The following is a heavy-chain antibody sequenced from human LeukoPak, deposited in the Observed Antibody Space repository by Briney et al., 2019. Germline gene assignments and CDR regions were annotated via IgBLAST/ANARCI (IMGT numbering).Heavy chain of an antibody. CDR3: ARVPKNSGWYFFDY. J-gene: IGHJ4*02. CDR2: IYYTGNT. V-gene: IGHV4-59*12. CDR1: GGAISYYY. Sequence: SETLSLTCTVSGGAISYYYWNWIRQPPGKGLEWIGYIYYTGNTNYNPSLKSRVTISVDTSKNQFSLKLSSVTAADTAVYYCARVPKNSGWYFFDYWGQGTLVTVSS. D-gene: IGHD6-19*01.